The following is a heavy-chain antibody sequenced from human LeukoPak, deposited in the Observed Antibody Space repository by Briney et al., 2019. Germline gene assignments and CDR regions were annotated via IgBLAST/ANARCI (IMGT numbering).Heavy chain of an antibody. CDR2: IYYSGST. V-gene: IGHV4-30-4*01. J-gene: IGHJ6*02. CDR1: GGSISSGDYY. CDR3: XXXXXXXXXYYYGMDV. Sequence: PSETLSLTCTVSGGSISSGDYYWSWIRQPPGKGLEWIGYIYYSGSTYYNPSLKSRVTISVDTSKNQFSLKLSSVTAADTAVYYXXXXXXXXXXYYYGMDVWGQGTTVTVSS.